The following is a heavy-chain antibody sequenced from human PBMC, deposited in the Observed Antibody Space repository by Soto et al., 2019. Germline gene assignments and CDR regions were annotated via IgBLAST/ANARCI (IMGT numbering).Heavy chain of an antibody. V-gene: IGHV3-30*18. D-gene: IGHD3-3*01. CDR1: GFTFSSYG. Sequence: GGSLRLSCAASGFTFSSYGMHWVRQAPGKGLEWVAVISYDGSNKYYADSVEGRFTISRDNSKNTLYLQMNSLRAEDTAVYYCAKDLPPDYDFWSGGTAFDIWGQGTMVTVSS. CDR2: ISYDGSNK. J-gene: IGHJ3*02. CDR3: AKDLPPDYDFWSGGTAFDI.